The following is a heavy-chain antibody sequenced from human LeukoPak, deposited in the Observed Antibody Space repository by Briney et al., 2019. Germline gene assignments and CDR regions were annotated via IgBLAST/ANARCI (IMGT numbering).Heavy chain of an antibody. J-gene: IGHJ6*02. CDR1: GFTFSDYS. CDR2: ISSSSSTI. D-gene: IGHD2-15*01. Sequence: GGSLRLSCAASGFTFSDYSMNWVRQAPGKGLGWVSYISSSSSTIYYADSVKGRFTISRDNGKNSLYLQMNSLRDEDTAVYCCANSPQDCSGGSCYSLGMDVWGQGTTVTVSS. CDR3: ANSPQDCSGGSCYSLGMDV. V-gene: IGHV3-48*02.